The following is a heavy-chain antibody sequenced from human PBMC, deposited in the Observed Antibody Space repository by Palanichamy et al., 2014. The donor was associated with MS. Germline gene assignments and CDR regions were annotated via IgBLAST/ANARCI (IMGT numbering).Heavy chain of an antibody. Sequence: EVQLLEVWGRRGTAWGVPSRLSCAASGFTFSSYAMSWVRQAPGKGLEWVSAISGSGGSTYYADSVKGRFTISRDNSKNTLYLQMNSLRAEDTAVYYCAKDSPMIVVAQRYFDLWGRGTLVTVSS. CDR2: ISGSGGST. CDR1: GFTFSSYA. D-gene: IGHD3-22*01. J-gene: IGHJ2*01. V-gene: IGHV3-23*01. CDR3: AKDSPMIVVAQRYFDL.